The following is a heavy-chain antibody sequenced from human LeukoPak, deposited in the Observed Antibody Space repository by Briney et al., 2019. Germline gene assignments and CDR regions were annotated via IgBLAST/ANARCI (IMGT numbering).Heavy chain of an antibody. V-gene: IGHV1-2*02. J-gene: IGHJ5*02. CDR1: GYSFTDYY. D-gene: IGHD3-16*01. Sequence: ASVKVSCKTSGYSFTDYYMHWVRQAPGQGLEWMGWINPSSDGTSSAQKFQGRITMPRDTSITTVYMEVTWLPSDDTAIYYCARADRLHGGPYLIGPWGQGTLITVSS. CDR3: ARADRLHGGPYLIGP. CDR2: INPSSDGT.